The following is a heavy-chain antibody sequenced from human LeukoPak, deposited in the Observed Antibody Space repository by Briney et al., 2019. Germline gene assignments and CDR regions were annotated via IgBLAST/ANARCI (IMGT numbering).Heavy chain of an antibody. D-gene: IGHD2-2*01. V-gene: IGHV3-13*01. J-gene: IGHJ6*02. CDR1: GFSFSNYD. CDR2: FHTAGDT. CDR3: ARGSCSSSSCYERLNGLDV. Sequence: PGGSLTLSCAASGFSFSNYDIHWVRQVTGKGLEWVSAFHTAGDTHYSGSVKGRFATSRENAKNSFYLQVNNLRAGDTALYYCARGSCSSSSCYERLNGLDVWGQGTPVTVSS.